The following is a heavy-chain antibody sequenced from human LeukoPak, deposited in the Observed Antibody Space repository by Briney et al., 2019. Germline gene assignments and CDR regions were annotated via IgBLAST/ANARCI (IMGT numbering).Heavy chain of an antibody. V-gene: IGHV4-61*01. CDR3: ASSSSDYYYLPGY. Sequence: SETLSLTCTVSGGSLSSGIHYWSWIRQPPGKGLEWIGYLHYSGRINSNPSLKSRVTISVDTSKNQFSLKLRSVTAADTAVYYCASSSSDYYYLPGYWGQGALVTVSS. CDR2: LHYSGRI. J-gene: IGHJ4*02. D-gene: IGHD3-22*01. CDR1: GGSLSSGIHY.